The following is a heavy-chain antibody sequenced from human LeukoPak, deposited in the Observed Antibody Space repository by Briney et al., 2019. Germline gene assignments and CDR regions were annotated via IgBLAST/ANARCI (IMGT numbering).Heavy chain of an antibody. V-gene: IGHV3-23*01. Sequence: GRSLRLSCAASGFSFSNSAMSWVRQAPGKGLEWVSVISGGGTTYYADSVKGRFTISRDNSKNTLYLQMNSLRAEDTAVYYCAKDSRRFDYWGQGTLVTVSS. CDR3: AKDSRRFDY. J-gene: IGHJ4*02. CDR1: GFSFSNSA. CDR2: ISGGGTT.